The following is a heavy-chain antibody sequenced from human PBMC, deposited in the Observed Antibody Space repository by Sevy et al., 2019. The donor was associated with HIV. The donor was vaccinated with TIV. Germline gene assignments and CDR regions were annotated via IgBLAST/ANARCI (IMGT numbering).Heavy chain of an antibody. CDR1: GFTFSSYG. J-gene: IGHJ4*02. Sequence: GVSLRLSCAASGFTFSSYGMHWVRQAPGKGLEWVAVISYDGSNKYYTDSVKGRFTISRDNSKNTLYLQMNGLRAEDTAVFYCAKESTWTRSFDYWGQGTLVTVSS. V-gene: IGHV3-30*18. CDR2: ISYDGSNK. CDR3: AKESTWTRSFDY. D-gene: IGHD5-12*01.